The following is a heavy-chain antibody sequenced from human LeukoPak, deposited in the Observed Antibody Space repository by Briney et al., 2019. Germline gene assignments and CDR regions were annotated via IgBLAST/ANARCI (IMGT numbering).Heavy chain of an antibody. D-gene: IGHD3-10*01. CDR1: AVTFSDCT. V-gene: IGHV1-69*08. J-gene: IGHJ6*04. CDR2: IVPRLDTA. Sequence: ASVTVSRKAAAVTFSDCTISWERQAPGQGPELMGGIVPRLDTADYAQQSPGRVTITADMSTTTAYMELSRLRADDTAIYYGAEGYGSRVMSPYGLDDWGTGTTVIVSS. CDR3: AEGYGSRVMSPYGLDD.